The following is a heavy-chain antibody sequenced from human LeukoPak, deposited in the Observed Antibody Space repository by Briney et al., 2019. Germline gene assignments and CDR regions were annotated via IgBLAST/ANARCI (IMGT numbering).Heavy chain of an antibody. CDR1: GYTFTSYG. CDR2: ISAYNGNT. J-gene: IGHJ6*02. V-gene: IGHV1-18*01. CDR3: ARDAARWTHSYYGMDV. D-gene: IGHD1-1*01. Sequence: ASVKVSCKASGYTFTSYGISWVRQAPGQGLEWMGWISAYNGNTNYAQKLQGRVTMTTDTSTSTAYMELRSLRSDDTAVYYCARDAARWTHSYYGMDVWGQGTTVTVYS.